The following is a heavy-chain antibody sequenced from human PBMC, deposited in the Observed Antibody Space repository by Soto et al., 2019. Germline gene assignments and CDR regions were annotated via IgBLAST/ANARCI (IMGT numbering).Heavy chain of an antibody. CDR1: GGSISGYY. D-gene: IGHD5-12*01. V-gene: IGHV4-59*01. CDR2: IYYTGST. J-gene: IGHJ4*02. Sequence: SETLSLTCTVSGGSISGYYWIWIRQPPGKGLEWIGYIYYTGSTNYNPSLKTRVTISIDTSQNRFSLKLTSMTAADTAVYYCARENGRYTAYEIDCWGQGTAVTVSS. CDR3: ARENGRYTAYEIDC.